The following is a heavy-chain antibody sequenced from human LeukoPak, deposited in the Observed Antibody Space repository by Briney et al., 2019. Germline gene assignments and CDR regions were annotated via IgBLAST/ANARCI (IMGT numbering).Heavy chain of an antibody. V-gene: IGHV3-48*04. J-gene: IGHJ6*02. CDR2: ISSSTNSI. CDR1: GFTFSTYG. D-gene: IGHD2/OR15-2a*01. CDR3: ARLFMRLPSYYGMDV. Sequence: PGGSLRLSYTASGFTFSTYGMNCVRQAPGKGLEWVSYISSSTNSIYYADSVKGRFTISRDNVKNTLYLQMNSLRAEDTAVYYCARLFMRLPSYYGMDVWGQGTTVTVSS.